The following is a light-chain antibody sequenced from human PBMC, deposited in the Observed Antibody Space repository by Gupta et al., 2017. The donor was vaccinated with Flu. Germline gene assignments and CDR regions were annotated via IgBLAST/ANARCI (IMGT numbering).Light chain of an antibody. CDR3: NSRETTDNNQEV. J-gene: IGLJ2*01. Sequence: SSELTQDPAVSVALGQTVRITCQGDSLRNSYASWYQQKPGQAPVLVIYAKNIRPSGSPDRVSGSSSGTTAAFTITGAPAEEEAAYYCNSRETTDNNQEVFGGGTKLTVL. CDR2: AKN. CDR1: SLRNSY. V-gene: IGLV3-19*01.